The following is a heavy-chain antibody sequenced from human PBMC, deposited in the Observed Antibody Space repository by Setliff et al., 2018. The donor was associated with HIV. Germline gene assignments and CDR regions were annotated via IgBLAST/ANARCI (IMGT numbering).Heavy chain of an antibody. CDR2: ISAYNGNT. CDR3: ARISTYYYDSSGYFRADDYYYYMDV. V-gene: IGHV1-18*01. J-gene: IGHJ6*03. D-gene: IGHD3-22*01. Sequence: ASVKVSCKASGYTFTSYGISWVRRAPGQGLEWMGWISAYNGNTNYAQKLQGRVTMTTDTSTSTAYMELRSLRSDDTAVYYCARISTYYYDSSGYFRADDYYYYMDVWGKGTTVTVSS. CDR1: GYTFTSYG.